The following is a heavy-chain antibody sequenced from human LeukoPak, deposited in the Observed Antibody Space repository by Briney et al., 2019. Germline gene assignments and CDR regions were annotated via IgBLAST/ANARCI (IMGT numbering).Heavy chain of an antibody. CDR1: GFTFSSYS. V-gene: IGHV3-21*01. D-gene: IGHD6-13*01. Sequence: GGSLRLSCAASGFTFSSYSMNWVRQDPGKGLEWVSSISSSSSYIYYADSVKGRFTISRDNAKNSLYLQMNSLRAEDTAVYYCARAAGQLDDYWGQGTLVTVSS. CDR2: ISSSSSYI. J-gene: IGHJ4*02. CDR3: ARAAGQLDDY.